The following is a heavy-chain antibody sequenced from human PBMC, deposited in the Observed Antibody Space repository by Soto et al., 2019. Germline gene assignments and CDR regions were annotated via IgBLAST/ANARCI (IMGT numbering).Heavy chain of an antibody. J-gene: IGHJ4*02. CDR2: ISYDGSNK. V-gene: IGHV3-30*03. Sequence: VQLVESGGGLVKPGGSLRLSCAASGFTFSSYSMNWVRQAPGKGLEWVAVISYDGSNKYYADSVKGRFTISRDNSKNTLYLQMNSLRAEDTAVYYCARDLGRIGMGIFDYWGQGTLVTVSS. D-gene: IGHD3-16*01. CDR1: GFTFSSYS. CDR3: ARDLGRIGMGIFDY.